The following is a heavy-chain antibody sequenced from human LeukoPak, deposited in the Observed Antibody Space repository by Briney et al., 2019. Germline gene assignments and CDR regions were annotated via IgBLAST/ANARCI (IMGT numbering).Heavy chain of an antibody. Sequence: SETLSLTCTVPGDSISDTTYYWGWIRQPPGKGLEWIGSMYNSGSTYYNPSLKSRVTISVDTSKNQFALKLSSVTAADTAVYYCASGSYVSGWYPYFEFWGQGTLVIVSS. CDR2: MYNSGST. D-gene: IGHD6-19*01. V-gene: IGHV4-39*01. CDR3: ASGSYVSGWYPYFEF. J-gene: IGHJ4*02. CDR1: GDSISDTTYY.